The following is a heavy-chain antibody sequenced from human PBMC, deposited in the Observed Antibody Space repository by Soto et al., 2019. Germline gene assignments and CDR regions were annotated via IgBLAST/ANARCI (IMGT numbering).Heavy chain of an antibody. CDR1: GGSISSYY. CDR2: IYYSGST. J-gene: IGHJ5*02. D-gene: IGHD2-2*01. V-gene: IGHV4-59*12. Sequence: SETLSLTCTVSGGSISSYYWSWIRQPPGKGLEWIGYIYYSGSTNYNPSLRSRVTISVDTSKNQLSLHLNSVTPEDTAVYYCARVTDAIRWFDPWGQGTLVTVSS. CDR3: ARVTDAIRWFDP.